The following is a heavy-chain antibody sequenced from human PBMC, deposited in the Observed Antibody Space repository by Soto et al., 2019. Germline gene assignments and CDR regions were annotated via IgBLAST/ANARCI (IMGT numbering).Heavy chain of an antibody. J-gene: IGHJ4*02. CDR1: GGTFSSYA. Sequence: QVQLVQSGAEVKKPGSSVKVSCKASGGTFSSYAISWVRQAPGQGLEWMGGIIPIFGTANYAQKCQGRVTITADESTSTAYMELSSLRSEDTAVYYCARDPRGPYCSGGSCYDYWGQGTLVTVSS. D-gene: IGHD2-15*01. CDR2: IIPIFGTA. V-gene: IGHV1-69*01. CDR3: ARDPRGPYCSGGSCYDY.